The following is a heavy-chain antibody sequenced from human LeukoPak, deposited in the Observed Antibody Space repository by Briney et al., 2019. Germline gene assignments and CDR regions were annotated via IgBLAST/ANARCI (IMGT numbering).Heavy chain of an antibody. V-gene: IGHV3-30*18. Sequence: GGSLRLSCAAPGFTFSSYGMQWVRQAPGKVLEWVAVMSYDGRNTYYAESVKGRFTISRDNSKNTRYLQMNSLRVEDTAVYHCAKVQLERRELLPNFDYWGQGTLVTVSS. CDR2: MSYDGRNT. J-gene: IGHJ4*02. CDR1: GFTFSSYG. D-gene: IGHD1-1*01. CDR3: AKVQLERRELLPNFDY.